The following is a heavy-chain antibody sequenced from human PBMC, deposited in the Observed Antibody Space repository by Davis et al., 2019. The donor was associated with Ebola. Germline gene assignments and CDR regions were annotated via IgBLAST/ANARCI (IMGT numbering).Heavy chain of an antibody. Sequence: SETLSLTCTVSGGSISSSSYYWGWIRQPPGKGLEWIGSIYYSGSTYYNPSLKSRVTISVDTSKNQFSLKLSYVTAADTAVYYCARDARIQLWLGNWFDPWGQGPRSPSPQ. CDR1: GGSISSSSYY. CDR3: ARDARIQLWLGNWFDP. V-gene: IGHV4-39*07. CDR2: IYYSGST. J-gene: IGHJ5*02. D-gene: IGHD5-18*01.